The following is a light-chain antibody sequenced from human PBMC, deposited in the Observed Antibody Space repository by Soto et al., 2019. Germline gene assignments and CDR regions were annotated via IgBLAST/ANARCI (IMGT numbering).Light chain of an antibody. J-gene: IGLJ3*02. Sequence: QSALTQPASVSGSPGQSITISCTGTTTDVGGYNYVSWYQQHPGKAPKLMIYEVSNRPSGISTRFTGSKSGNTASLTISGLQAEDEADYYCSSYTSSISWVFGGGTKVTVL. CDR2: EVS. CDR3: SSYTSSISWV. CDR1: TTDVGGYNY. V-gene: IGLV2-14*01.